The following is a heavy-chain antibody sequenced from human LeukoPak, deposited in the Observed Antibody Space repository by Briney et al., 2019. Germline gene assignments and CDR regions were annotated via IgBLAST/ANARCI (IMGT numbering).Heavy chain of an antibody. Sequence: SETLSLTCAVSGGSISSGGYSWGWIRQPPGKGLEWIGYIYHSGSTYYNPSLKSRVTISVDRSKNQFSLKLSSVTAAHTAVYYCAGGGWDYYGSGSYYIYFPHWGQGTLVTVSS. CDR2: IYHSGST. CDR1: GGSISSGGYS. V-gene: IGHV4-30-2*01. J-gene: IGHJ1*01. D-gene: IGHD3-10*01. CDR3: AGGGWDYYGSGSYYIYFPH.